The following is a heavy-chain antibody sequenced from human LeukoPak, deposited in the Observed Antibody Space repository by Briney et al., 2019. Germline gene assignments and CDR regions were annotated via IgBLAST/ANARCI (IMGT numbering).Heavy chain of an antibody. J-gene: IGHJ6*03. CDR1: GFTFSSYV. Sequence: GGSLRLSCAASGFTFSSYVMHWVRQAPGKGLEWVAFIRYDGSTKYYADSVRGRFTISRDDSTDTLNLQMHSLRAEDTAVYHCAKAYHYGDYYYFMDVWGKGTTVIISS. V-gene: IGHV3-30*02. CDR2: IRYDGSTK. CDR3: AKAYHYGDYYYFMDV. D-gene: IGHD4-17*01.